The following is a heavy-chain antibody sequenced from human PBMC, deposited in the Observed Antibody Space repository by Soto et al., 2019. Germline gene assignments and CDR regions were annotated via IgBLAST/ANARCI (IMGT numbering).Heavy chain of an antibody. Sequence: LRLSCAASGFTFSSYAMSWVRQAPGKGLEWVSAISGSGGSTYYADSVRGRFSISRDNSKNTLYLQMSSLRGEDTAVYYCAKGTQFFYYYAMDVWGQGTTVTVSS. J-gene: IGHJ6*02. CDR1: GFTFSSYA. CDR3: AKGTQFFYYYAMDV. CDR2: ISGSGGST. V-gene: IGHV3-23*01.